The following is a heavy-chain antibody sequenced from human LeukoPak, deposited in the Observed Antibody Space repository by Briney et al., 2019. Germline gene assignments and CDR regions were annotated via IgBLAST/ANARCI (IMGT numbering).Heavy chain of an antibody. CDR3: ATNLRIAASLIV. J-gene: IGHJ4*02. Sequence: ASVKVSCKASGYTFTGYYMHWVRQAPGQGLEWMGWINPNSGGTNYAQKFQDRVTMTRDTSISTAYMELSRLRSDDTAVYYCATNLRIAASLIVWGQGTLVTVSS. CDR2: INPNSGGT. CDR1: GYTFTGYY. D-gene: IGHD6-13*01. V-gene: IGHV1-2*02.